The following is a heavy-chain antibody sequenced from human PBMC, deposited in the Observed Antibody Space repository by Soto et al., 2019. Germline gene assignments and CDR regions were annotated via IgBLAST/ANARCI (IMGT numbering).Heavy chain of an antibody. CDR3: ARVFGFGGMDV. Sequence: PSETLSLTCTVSGVSISSGDYYWSWIRQPPGKGLEWIGYIYYSGSTYYNPSLKSRVTISVDTSKTQFSLKLSSVTAADTAVYYCARVFGFGGMDVWGQRTTVTVSS. D-gene: IGHD3-10*01. CDR1: GVSISSGDYY. CDR2: IYYSGST. V-gene: IGHV4-30-4*01. J-gene: IGHJ6*02.